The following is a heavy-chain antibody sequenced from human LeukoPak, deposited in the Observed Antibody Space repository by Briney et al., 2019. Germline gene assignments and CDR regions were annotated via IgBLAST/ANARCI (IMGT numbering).Heavy chain of an antibody. D-gene: IGHD3-9*01. CDR3: AKEYDILTGYYAFDI. V-gene: IGHV3-30*02. CDR2: IRYDGSNK. Sequence: GGSLRLSCAASGFTFSSYWMSWVRQAPGKGLEWVAFIRYDGSNKYCADSVKGRFTISRDNSKNTLYLQMNSLRAEDMAVYYCAKEYDILTGYYAFDIWGQGTMATVSS. J-gene: IGHJ3*02. CDR1: GFTFSSYW.